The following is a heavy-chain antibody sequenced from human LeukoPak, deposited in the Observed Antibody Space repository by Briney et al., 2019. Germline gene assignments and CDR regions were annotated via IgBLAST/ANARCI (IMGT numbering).Heavy chain of an antibody. CDR3: ARSYGSGRAQDY. CDR2: IYYSGST. Sequence: DPSQTLSLTCTVSGGSISTYYSSCIRHPPGKGLEWIGYIYYSGSTNYNPSLKSRVTISVDTSKNQFSLKLNSVTAADTAVYYCARSYGSGRAQDYWGQGTLVTVSS. CDR1: GGSISTYY. D-gene: IGHD3-10*01. V-gene: IGHV4-59*08. J-gene: IGHJ4*02.